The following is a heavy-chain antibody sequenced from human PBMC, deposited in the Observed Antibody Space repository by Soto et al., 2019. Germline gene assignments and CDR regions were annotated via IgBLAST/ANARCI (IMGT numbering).Heavy chain of an antibody. CDR3: AKGPYSSGWYALKY. CDR2: ISYDGSNK. D-gene: IGHD6-19*01. V-gene: IGHV3-30*18. J-gene: IGHJ4*02. CDR1: GFTFSSYG. Sequence: GSLRLSCAASGFTFSSYGMHWVRQAPGKGLEWVAVISYDGSNKYYADSVKGRFTISRDNSKNTLYLQMNSLRAEDTAVYYCAKGPYSSGWYALKYWGQGTLVTVSS.